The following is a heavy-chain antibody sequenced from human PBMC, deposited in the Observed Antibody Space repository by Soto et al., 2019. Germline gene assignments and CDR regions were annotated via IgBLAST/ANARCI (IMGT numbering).Heavy chain of an antibody. CDR3: ARHNGPLYDSYYYDMDV. Sequence: PSETLSLTCTVSGGSISSSSYYWGWIRQPPGKGLEWIGSIYYSGYTYYNPSLKSRVTISVDTSKNQFSLKLSSVTAADTAVYYCARHNGPLYDSYYYDMDVWGQGTTVT. V-gene: IGHV4-39*01. D-gene: IGHD3-9*01. CDR2: IYYSGYT. J-gene: IGHJ6*02. CDR1: GGSISSSSYY.